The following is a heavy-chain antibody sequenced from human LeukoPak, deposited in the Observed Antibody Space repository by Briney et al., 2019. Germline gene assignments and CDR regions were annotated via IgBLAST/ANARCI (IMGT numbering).Heavy chain of an antibody. CDR1: GGSFSGYY. Sequence: SETLSLTCAVYGGSFSGYYWSWIRQPPGKGLEWIGEINHSGSTNYNPSLKSRVTISVDTSKNQFSLKLSSVTAADTAVYYCARGYDSSYWGQGTLVTVSS. CDR2: INHSGST. V-gene: IGHV4-34*01. CDR3: ARGYDSSY. J-gene: IGHJ4*02. D-gene: IGHD3-22*01.